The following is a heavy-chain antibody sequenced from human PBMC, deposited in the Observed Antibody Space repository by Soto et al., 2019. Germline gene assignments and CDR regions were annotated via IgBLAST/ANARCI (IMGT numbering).Heavy chain of an antibody. D-gene: IGHD5-18*01. Sequence: PSETLSLTCAVYGGSFSGYYWSWIRQPPGKGLEWIGEINHSGSTNYNPSLKSRVTISVDTSKNQFSLKLSSVTAADTAVYYCARGYSYGLYWGQGTLVTVSS. CDR1: GGSFSGYY. J-gene: IGHJ4*02. CDR3: ARGYSYGLY. CDR2: INHSGST. V-gene: IGHV4-34*01.